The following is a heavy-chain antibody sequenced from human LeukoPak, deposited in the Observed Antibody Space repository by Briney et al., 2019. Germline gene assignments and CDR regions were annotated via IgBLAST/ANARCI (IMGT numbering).Heavy chain of an antibody. Sequence: GGSLRLSCVASGLTFDDYGMSWVRQAPGKGLEWVSGINWNGGATTYADSVKGRFTISRDNAKNSLYLQMNSLRVEDTAFYYCARNSGANVYTYSFQYWGRGTLVTVSS. CDR1: GLTFDDYG. J-gene: IGHJ4*02. CDR3: ARNSGANVYTYSFQY. CDR2: INWNGGAT. V-gene: IGHV3-20*04. D-gene: IGHD1-26*01.